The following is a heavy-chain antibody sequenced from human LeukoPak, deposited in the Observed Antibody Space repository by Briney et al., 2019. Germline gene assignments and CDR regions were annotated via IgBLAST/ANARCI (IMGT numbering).Heavy chain of an antibody. Sequence: ASVKVSCKASGYTFTSYDINWVRQATGQGLEWMGWMKPNSGNTGYAQKFQGRVTMTRNTSISTAYMELSSLRSEDTAVYYCARDGGSYRPVEHWGQGTLVTVSS. D-gene: IGHD1-26*01. CDR1: GYTFTSYD. CDR2: MKPNSGNT. V-gene: IGHV1-8*01. CDR3: ARDGGSYRPVEH. J-gene: IGHJ1*01.